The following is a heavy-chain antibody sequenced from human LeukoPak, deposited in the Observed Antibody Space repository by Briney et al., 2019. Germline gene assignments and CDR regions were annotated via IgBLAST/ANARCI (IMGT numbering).Heavy chain of an antibody. CDR1: GGSISSYY. CDR2: IYYSGST. V-gene: IGHV4-59*12. D-gene: IGHD3-3*01. CDR3: ARGVTIFARFDP. J-gene: IGHJ5*02. Sequence: RSSETLSLTCTVSGGSISSYYWSWIRQPPGKGLEWIGYIYYSGSTNYNPSLKSRVTISVDTSKNQFSLKLSSVTAADTAVYYCARGVTIFARFDPWGQGTLVTVSS.